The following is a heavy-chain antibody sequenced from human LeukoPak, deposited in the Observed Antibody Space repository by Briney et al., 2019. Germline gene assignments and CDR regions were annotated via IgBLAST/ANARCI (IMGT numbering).Heavy chain of an antibody. V-gene: IGHV1-18*01. Sequence: ASVTVSCKASGYTFTSYGISWVRQAPGQGLEWMGWISAYNGNTNYAQKLQGRVTMTTDTSTSTAYMELRSLRSDDTAVYYCARDHPSYSGSYDNPIPFDYWGQGTLVTVSS. D-gene: IGHD1-26*01. CDR1: GYTFTSYG. CDR2: ISAYNGNT. J-gene: IGHJ4*02. CDR3: ARDHPSYSGSYDNPIPFDY.